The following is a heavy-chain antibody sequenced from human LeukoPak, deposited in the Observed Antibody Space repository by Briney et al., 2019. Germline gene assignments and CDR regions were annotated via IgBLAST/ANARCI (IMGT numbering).Heavy chain of an antibody. Sequence: GASVKVSCKASGGTFSSYAISWVRQAPGQGLEWMGGIIPIFGTANYAQKFQGRVTITADESTSTAYMELSSLRSEDTAVYYCARAQSAGLPRVWDYYYYGMDVWGQGTTVTVSS. J-gene: IGHJ6*02. CDR1: GGTFSSYA. D-gene: IGHD3-16*01. CDR3: ARAQSAGLPRVWDYYYYGMDV. CDR2: IIPIFGTA. V-gene: IGHV1-69*13.